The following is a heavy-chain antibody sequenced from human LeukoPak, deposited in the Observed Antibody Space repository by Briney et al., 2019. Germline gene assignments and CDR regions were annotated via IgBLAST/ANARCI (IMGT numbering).Heavy chain of an antibody. J-gene: IGHJ4*02. CDR3: ARGSEQWLALDY. V-gene: IGHV1-46*01. CDR1: GYTFTSYY. Sequence: ASVKVSCKAPGYTFTSYYIHWVRQAPGQGLEWMGIINPSGGSTSYAEKFQGRVTMTRDTSTSTVYMELSSLRSEDTAVYYCARGSEQWLALDYWGQGTLGTVSS. CDR2: INPSGGST. D-gene: IGHD6-19*01.